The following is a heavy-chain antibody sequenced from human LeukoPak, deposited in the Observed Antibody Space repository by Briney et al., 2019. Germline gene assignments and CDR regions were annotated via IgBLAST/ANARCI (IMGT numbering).Heavy chain of an antibody. CDR2: ISAYNGNT. CDR1: GYTFTSYG. D-gene: IGHD6-19*01. Sequence: GASAKVSRKASGYTFTSYGISSVRQAPGQGLEWMGWISAYNGNTNYAQKLQGRVTMTTDTSTSTAYMELRSLRSDDTAVYYCAISIAVADTGLDYWGQGTLVTVSS. CDR3: AISIAVADTGLDY. V-gene: IGHV1-18*01. J-gene: IGHJ4*02.